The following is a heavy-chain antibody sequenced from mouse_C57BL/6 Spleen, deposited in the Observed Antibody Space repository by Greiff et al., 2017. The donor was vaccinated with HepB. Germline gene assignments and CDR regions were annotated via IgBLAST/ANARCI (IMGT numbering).Heavy chain of an antibody. V-gene: IGHV1-80*01. CDR2: IYPGDGDT. D-gene: IGHD2-2*01. CDR1: GYAFSSYW. J-gene: IGHJ2*01. Sequence: QVQLQQPGAELVKPGASVKLSCKASGYAFSSYWMHWVKQRPGQGLEWIGQIYPGDGDTNYNGKFKGKATLTADKSSSTAYMQLSSLTSEDSAVYFCGRNGLHFDYWGQGTTLTVSS. CDR3: GRNGLHFDY.